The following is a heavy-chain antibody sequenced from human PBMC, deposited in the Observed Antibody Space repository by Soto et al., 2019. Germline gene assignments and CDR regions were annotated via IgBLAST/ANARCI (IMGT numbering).Heavy chain of an antibody. CDR3: ARRTPGSFAFDI. V-gene: IGHV3-23*01. Sequence: LRLSCAASGFTFSSYGMSWVRQAPGKGLEWVSAISGSDGLTNYADSVKGRFTVSRDNSKSTLYLQMNSLRTEDAAVYFCARRTPGSFAFDIWGQGTMVTVSS. CDR1: GFTFSSYG. J-gene: IGHJ3*02. CDR2: ISGSDGLT. D-gene: IGHD1-1*01.